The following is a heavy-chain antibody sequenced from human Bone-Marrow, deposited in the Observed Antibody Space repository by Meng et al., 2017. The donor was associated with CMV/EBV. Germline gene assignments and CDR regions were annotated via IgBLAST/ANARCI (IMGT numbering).Heavy chain of an antibody. V-gene: IGHV1-18*01. CDR2: ISAYNGNT. D-gene: IGHD2-2*01. J-gene: IGHJ5*02. CDR1: GYTFTSYG. CDR3: ARAAPLIVVVPAAGWFDP. Sequence: QVQLVRCGAEGKKLGPSGKVSCKASGYTFTSYGISWVRQAPGQGLEWMGRISAYNGNTNYAQKLQGRVTMTTDTSTSTAYMELRSLRSDDTAVYYCARAAPLIVVVPAAGWFDPWGQGTLVTVSS.